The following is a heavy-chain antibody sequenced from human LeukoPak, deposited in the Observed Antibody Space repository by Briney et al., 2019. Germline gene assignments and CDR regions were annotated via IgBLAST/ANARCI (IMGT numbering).Heavy chain of an antibody. V-gene: IGHV3-30*14. CDR1: GFTFSSYA. CDR3: ARDLPAASGLRYFDWLPPYFDY. J-gene: IGHJ4*02. Sequence: GGSLRLSCAASGFTFSSYAMHWVRQAPGKGLEWVAVISYDGSNKYYADSVKGRFTISRDNSKNTLYLQMNSLRAEDTAVYYCARDLPAASGLRYFDWLPPYFDYWGQGTLVTVSS. D-gene: IGHD3-9*01. CDR2: ISYDGSNK.